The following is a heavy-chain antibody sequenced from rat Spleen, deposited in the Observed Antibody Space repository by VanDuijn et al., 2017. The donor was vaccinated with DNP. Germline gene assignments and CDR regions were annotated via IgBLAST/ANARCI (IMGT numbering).Heavy chain of an antibody. CDR1: GFTFSDYY. J-gene: IGHJ2*01. D-gene: IGHD1-12*02. V-gene: IGHV5-22*01. CDR2: ISYDGGHT. CDR3: VRPHDYAGSYPRY. Sequence: EVQLVESGGDLVRPGRSLRLSCVASGFTFSDYYMAWVRQAPTKGLEWVAYISYDGGHTSYGDSVRGRFTISRDNAKSTLYLQMNSLRSEDMATYYCVRPHDYAGSYPRYWGQGVMVTVSS.